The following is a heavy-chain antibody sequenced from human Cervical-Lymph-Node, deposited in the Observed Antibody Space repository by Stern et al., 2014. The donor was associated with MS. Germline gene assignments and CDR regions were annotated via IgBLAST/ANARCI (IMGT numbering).Heavy chain of an antibody. D-gene: IGHD5-18*01. CDR1: GGTFSSYA. V-gene: IGHV1-69*06. Sequence: MQLVESGAEVKKPGSSVKVSCKASGGTFSSYAISWVRQAPGQGLEWMGGIIPIFGTANYAQKFQGRVTITADKSTSTAYMELSSLRSEDTAVYYCAREVSQYSYGRYWYFDLWGRGTLVTVSS. CDR3: AREVSQYSYGRYWYFDL. J-gene: IGHJ2*01. CDR2: IIPIFGTA.